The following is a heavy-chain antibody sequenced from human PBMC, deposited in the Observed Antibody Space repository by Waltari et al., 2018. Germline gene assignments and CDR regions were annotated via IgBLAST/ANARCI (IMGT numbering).Heavy chain of an antibody. V-gene: IGHV3-64*01. J-gene: IGHJ4*02. CDR3: AREVVVTANLDY. Sequence: EVQLVESGGGLVQPGGSLRLSCAASGFTFSTYTMHWVRQAPGQGLEYVSAISSNGGSTYYANSLKGRFTISRDNSRNTLYVQMGSGRAEERAVYYWAREVVVTANLDYWGQGTLVTVSS. CDR1: GFTFSTYT. D-gene: IGHD2-21*02. CDR2: ISSNGGST.